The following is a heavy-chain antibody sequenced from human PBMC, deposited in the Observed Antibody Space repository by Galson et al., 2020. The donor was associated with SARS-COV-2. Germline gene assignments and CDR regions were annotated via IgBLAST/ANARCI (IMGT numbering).Heavy chain of an antibody. D-gene: IGHD3-3*01. CDR1: GGSLSGYY. J-gene: IGHJ4*02. V-gene: IGHV4-34*01. Sequence: SETLSLTCAVYGGSLSGYYWSWIRQPPGKGLEWIGEINTSGSTSYNPSLKSRVTISVDTSKNQFSLKLSSVTAADTAVFYCAGQRRITMFGMIINYHGFDYWGQGTLVSVSS. CDR3: AGQRRITMFGMIINYHGFDY. CDR2: INTSGST.